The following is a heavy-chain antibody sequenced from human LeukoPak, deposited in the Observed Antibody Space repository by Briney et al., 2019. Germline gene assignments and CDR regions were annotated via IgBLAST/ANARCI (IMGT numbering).Heavy chain of an antibody. CDR1: GFTFSSYS. V-gene: IGHV3-21*01. CDR2: ISSSSSYI. CDR3: ARGRRGEAKLGDY. D-gene: IGHD7-27*01. Sequence: GGSLRLSCAASGFTFSSYSMNWVRQAPGKGLEWVSSISSSSSYIYYADSVKGRFTISRDNAKNSLYLQMNSLRAEDTAVYYCARGRRGEAKLGDYWGQGTLVTVSS. J-gene: IGHJ4*02.